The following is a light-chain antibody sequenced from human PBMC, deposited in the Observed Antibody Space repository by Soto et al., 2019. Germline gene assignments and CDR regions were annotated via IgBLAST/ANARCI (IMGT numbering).Light chain of an antibody. CDR3: ATWDDNVSGPV. CDR1: SSNIGADFD. J-gene: IGLJ1*01. V-gene: IGLV1-40*01. Sequence: QSVLTQPPSVSGAPGQRVTISCTGSSSNIGADFDVHWYQHLPGTAPKLLISHNNNRPSGVPDRFSGSKSGSSASLAISGLRSEDEADYYCATWDDNVSGPVFGTGTKLTVL. CDR2: HNN.